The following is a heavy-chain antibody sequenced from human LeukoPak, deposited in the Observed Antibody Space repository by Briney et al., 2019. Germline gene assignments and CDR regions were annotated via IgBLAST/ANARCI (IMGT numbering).Heavy chain of an antibody. Sequence: GGSLRLPCAASGFTFRNYGMHWVRQAPGKGLHWVAFIRNDGTDKYYTDAVKGRFTISRDNSKNTLYLQMNSLRTEDTAVYYCAKAEEGYCSGGSRYSLNYWGQGALVTVSS. V-gene: IGHV3-30*02. CDR3: AKAEEGYCSGGSRYSLNY. D-gene: IGHD2-15*01. CDR2: IRNDGTDK. J-gene: IGHJ4*02. CDR1: GFTFRNYG.